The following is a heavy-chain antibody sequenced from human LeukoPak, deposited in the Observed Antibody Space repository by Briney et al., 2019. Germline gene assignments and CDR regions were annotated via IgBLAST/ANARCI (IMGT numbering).Heavy chain of an antibody. CDR1: GFSFRSYV. CDR3: ASPLFTSSGWYEESLRIDY. CDR2: FVSIVVGSGAGT. D-gene: IGHD6-19*01. J-gene: IGHJ4*02. Sequence: GGSLRLSWAASGFSFRSYVMSWARQTPGEGLEWVSTFVSIVVGSGAGTFYADSVKGRFTISRDNSKNTLYLQMNSLRAEDTAVYYCASPLFTSSGWYEESLRIDYWGQGTLVTVSS. V-gene: IGHV3-23*01.